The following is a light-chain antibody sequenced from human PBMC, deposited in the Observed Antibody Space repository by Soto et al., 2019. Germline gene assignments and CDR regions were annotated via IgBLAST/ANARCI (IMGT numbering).Light chain of an antibody. Sequence: QSVLTQPPSASGSPGQSVTISCTGTSSDVGGYNFVSWYQQYPGKVPKLMVYEVNKRPSGVPDRFSGSKSGNTASLTVSGLQADDEADYYCTPYAGGNNVFGTGTKLTVL. V-gene: IGLV2-8*01. CDR1: SSDVGGYNF. CDR2: EVN. J-gene: IGLJ1*01. CDR3: TPYAGGNNV.